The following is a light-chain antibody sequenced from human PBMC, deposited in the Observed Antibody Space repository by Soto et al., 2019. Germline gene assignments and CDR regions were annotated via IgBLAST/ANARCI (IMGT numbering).Light chain of an antibody. Sequence: QSALTQPASVSGSPGQSITISCTGTSGDIGSYDYVSWYQQPQGKAPKLILYEVSNRPSGISNRFSGSKSGSMASLTISGLQSEDEADYFCSSYTTSNTLVFGGGTKVTVL. J-gene: IGLJ2*01. CDR2: EVS. CDR3: SSYTTSNTLV. CDR1: SGDIGSYDY. V-gene: IGLV2-14*01.